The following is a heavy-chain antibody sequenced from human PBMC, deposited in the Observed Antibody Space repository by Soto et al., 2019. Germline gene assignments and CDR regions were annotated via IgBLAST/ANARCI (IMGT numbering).Heavy chain of an antibody. CDR3: ARGGYYCGGDCYSRLFYFDY. V-gene: IGHV3-30-3*01. CDR1: GFTFSSYA. Sequence: PGGSLRLSCAASGFTFSSYAMHWVRQAPGKGLEWVAVISYDGSNKYYADSVKGRFTISRDNSKNTLYLQMNSLRAEDTAVYYCARGGYYCGGDCYSRLFYFDYWGQGTLVTVSS. D-gene: IGHD2-21*02. CDR2: ISYDGSNK. J-gene: IGHJ4*02.